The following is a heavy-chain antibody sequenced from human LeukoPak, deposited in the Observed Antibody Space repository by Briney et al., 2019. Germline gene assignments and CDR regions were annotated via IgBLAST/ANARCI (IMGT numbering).Heavy chain of an antibody. D-gene: IGHD4-17*01. CDR3: ARADYGRTS. J-gene: IGHJ4*02. CDR1: GFTFSSYS. CDR2: TSPGYDYI. V-gene: IGHV3-21*01. Sequence: GGSLRLSCAASGFTFSSYSMNWVRQAPGKGLEWVSSTSPGYDYIHYADSVKGRFTISRDNAKNSLYLQMNSLRAEDTAVYYRARADYGRTSWGQGTLVTVSS.